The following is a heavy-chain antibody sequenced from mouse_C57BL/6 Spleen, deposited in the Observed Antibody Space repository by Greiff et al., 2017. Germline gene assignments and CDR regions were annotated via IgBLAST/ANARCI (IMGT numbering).Heavy chain of an antibody. V-gene: IGHV1-62-2*01. J-gene: IGHJ4*01. CDR3: ARHEEGYDYEGYAMDY. D-gene: IGHD2-4*01. CDR2: FYPGSGSI. Sequence: VKLVESGAELVKPGASVKLSCKASGYTFTEYTIHWVKQRSGQGLEWIGWFYPGSGSIKYNEKFKDKATLTADKSSSTVYMELSRLTSEDSAVYFCARHEEGYDYEGYAMDYWGQGTSVTVSS. CDR1: GYTFTEYT.